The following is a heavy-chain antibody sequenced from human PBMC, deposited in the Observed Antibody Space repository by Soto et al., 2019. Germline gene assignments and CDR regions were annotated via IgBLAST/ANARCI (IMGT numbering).Heavy chain of an antibody. J-gene: IGHJ5*02. CDR2: IDPSDSYT. CDR3: ARTRGSGSYYTTTSWFDP. CDR1: GYSFTSYW. Sequence: PGESLKISCKGSGYSFTSYWISWVRQMPGKGLEWMGRIDPSDSYTNYSPSFQGHVTISADKSISTAYLQWSSLKASDTAMYYCARTRGSGSYYTTTSWFDPWGQGTLVTVSS. V-gene: IGHV5-10-1*01. D-gene: IGHD3-10*01.